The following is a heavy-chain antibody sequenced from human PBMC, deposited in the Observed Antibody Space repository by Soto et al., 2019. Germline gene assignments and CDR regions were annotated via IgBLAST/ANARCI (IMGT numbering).Heavy chain of an antibody. CDR3: ARVSIDFWSGYSKGFDY. J-gene: IGHJ4*02. CDR2: IYYSGST. Sequence: SETLSLTCTVSGGSISSGGYYWSWIRQHPGKGLEWIGYIYYSGSTYYNPSLKSRVTISVDTSKNQFSLKLSSVTAADTAVYYCARVSIDFWSGYSKGFDYWGRGTLVTVSS. V-gene: IGHV4-31*03. CDR1: GGSISSGGYY. D-gene: IGHD3-3*01.